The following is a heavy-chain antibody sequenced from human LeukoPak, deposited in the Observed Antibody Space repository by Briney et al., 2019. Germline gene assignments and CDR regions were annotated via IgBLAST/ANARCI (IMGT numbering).Heavy chain of an antibody. V-gene: IGHV4-59*01. CDR2: IYYSGST. Sequence: SETLSLTCTVSGGSISSYYWSWIRQPPGKGLEWIGYIYYSGSTNYNPSLKSRVTISVDTSKNQFSLKLSSVTAADTAVYYCARDSSGYYYYWGQGTLATVSS. J-gene: IGHJ4*02. CDR1: GGSISSYY. CDR3: ARDSSGYYYY. D-gene: IGHD3-22*01.